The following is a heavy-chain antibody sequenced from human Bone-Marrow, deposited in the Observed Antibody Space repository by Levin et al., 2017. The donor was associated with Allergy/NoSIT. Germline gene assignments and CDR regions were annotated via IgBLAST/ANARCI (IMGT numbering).Heavy chain of an antibody. Sequence: GESLKISCAASGFTFSSYAMHWVRQAPGKGLEWVAVISYDGSNKYYADSVKGRFTISRDNSKNTLYLQMNSLRAEDTAVYYCAREHIVVVTAKYYYYYGMDVWGQGTTVTVSS. CDR2: ISYDGSNK. D-gene: IGHD2-21*02. V-gene: IGHV3-30-3*01. J-gene: IGHJ6*02. CDR1: GFTFSSYA. CDR3: AREHIVVVTAKYYYYYGMDV.